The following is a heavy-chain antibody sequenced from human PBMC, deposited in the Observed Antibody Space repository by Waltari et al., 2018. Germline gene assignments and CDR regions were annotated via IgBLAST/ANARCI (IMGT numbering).Heavy chain of an antibody. V-gene: IGHV1-46*01. CDR1: GYTFTSYY. D-gene: IGHD2-21*01. J-gene: IGHJ4*02. CDR2: INPSGGST. Sequence: QVQLVQSGAEVKKPEASVKVSCKASGYTFTSYYMHWVRQAPGQGLEWMGIINPSGGSTSYAQKFQGRVTMTRDTSTSTVYMELSSLRSEDTAVYYCARSPTETCGGDCYFDYWGQGTLVTVSS. CDR3: ARSPTETCGGDCYFDY.